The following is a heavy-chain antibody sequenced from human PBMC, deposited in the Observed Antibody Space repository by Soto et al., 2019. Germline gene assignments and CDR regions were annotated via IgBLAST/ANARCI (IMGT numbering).Heavy chain of an antibody. CDR3: ARPGYYDFWSGYSYGMDV. J-gene: IGHJ6*02. CDR1: GYSFTSYW. V-gene: IGHV5-51*01. CDR2: IYPGDSDT. D-gene: IGHD3-3*01. Sequence: GESLKISFKGSGYSFTSYWIGWVRQMPGKGLEWMGIIYPGDSDTRYSPSFQGQVTISADKSISTAYLQWSSLKASDTAMYYCARPGYYDFWSGYSYGMDVWGQGTTVTVSS.